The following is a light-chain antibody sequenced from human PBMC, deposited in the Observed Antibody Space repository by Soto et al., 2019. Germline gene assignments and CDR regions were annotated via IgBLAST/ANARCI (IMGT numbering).Light chain of an antibody. J-gene: IGLJ2*01. Sequence: QSVLTQPPSVSGAPGQRVTISCTGSSSNIGAGYDVHWYQQLPGTAPKLLIYGNSNRPSGVPDRFSGSKSGTSASLASTGLQAEDEADYYRQSYDSSLSGSVVFGGGTKLTVL. CDR1: SSNIGAGYD. CDR3: QSYDSSLSGSVV. V-gene: IGLV1-40*01. CDR2: GNS.